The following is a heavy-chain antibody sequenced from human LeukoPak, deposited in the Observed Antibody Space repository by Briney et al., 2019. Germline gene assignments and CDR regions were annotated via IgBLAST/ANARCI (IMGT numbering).Heavy chain of an antibody. D-gene: IGHD3-22*01. CDR3: ARGRISSGYFGYWYFDL. Sequence: PSETLSLTCTVSDDSISSSSYYWGWIRQSPGTGLEWIGSIYYIVNTYYNPSLKSRVTISVDTSKNQFSLNLSSVTAADTAVYYCARGRISSGYFGYWYFDLWGRGTLVTVSS. J-gene: IGHJ2*01. V-gene: IGHV4-39*01. CDR1: DDSISSSSYY. CDR2: IYYIVNT.